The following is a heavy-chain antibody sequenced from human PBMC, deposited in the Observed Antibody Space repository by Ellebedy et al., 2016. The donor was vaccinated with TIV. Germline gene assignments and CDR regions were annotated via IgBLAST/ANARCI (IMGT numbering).Heavy chain of an antibody. CDR2: IYPYDSDA. J-gene: IGHJ4*02. CDR3: ARYQLIIEY. D-gene: IGHD2-8*01. Sequence: GESLKISXTGSGYSFSTFWIGWVRQTPGKGLEWMGIIYPYDSDARYSPSFHGQVTMSVDKSINTTYLQWNSLKASDSAMYYCARYQLIIEYWGQGTLVTVSS. CDR1: GYSFSTFW. V-gene: IGHV5-51*01.